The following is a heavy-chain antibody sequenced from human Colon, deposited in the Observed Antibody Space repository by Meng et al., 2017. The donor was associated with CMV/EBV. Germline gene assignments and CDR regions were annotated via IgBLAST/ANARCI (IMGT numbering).Heavy chain of an antibody. V-gene: IGHV3-30*02. J-gene: IGHJ6*01. CDR1: GFIFSNYG. CDR3: AKRAVAPANTAHYFAYFGTDV. Sequence: GGSLRLSCAASGFIFSNYGMHWVRQAPGKGLEWVGVIRYDGSDEKYGDSAKGRFTASRDNSKNTLYLQMNSLRPEDTAVYYCAKRAVAPANTAHYFAYFGTDVWGQGTTVTVSS. CDR2: IRYDGSDE. D-gene: IGHD2-15*01.